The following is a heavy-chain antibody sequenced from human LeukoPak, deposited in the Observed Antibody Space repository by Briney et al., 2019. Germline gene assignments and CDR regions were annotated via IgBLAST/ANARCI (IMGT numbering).Heavy chain of an antibody. V-gene: IGHV4-59*08. Sequence: PSETLSLTCFVSGDSATSFYWSWIRQPPGKGLEWIGYVSSDGTTNYTPSLRSRVIMTVDTAKNHISLNLTSLTAADTATYYCARLDCVGDDCYNHWGRGTLVTVSS. CDR2: VSSDGTT. CDR1: GDSATSFY. CDR3: ARLDCVGDDCYNH. J-gene: IGHJ4*02. D-gene: IGHD2-21*01.